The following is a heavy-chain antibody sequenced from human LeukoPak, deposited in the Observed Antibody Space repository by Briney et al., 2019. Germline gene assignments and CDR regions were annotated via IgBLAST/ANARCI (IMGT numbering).Heavy chain of an antibody. CDR1: GFTFNSYA. CDR2: ISGTGGST. Sequence: GGSLRLSCAASGFTFNSYAMSWVRQAPGKGLEWVSLISGTGGSTYYADSVKGRFTISRDNSKNTLYLQMNSLRAEDTAVYYCAKDRNARGYDLNFDYWGQGTLVTVSS. V-gene: IGHV3-23*01. CDR3: AKDRNARGYDLNFDY. J-gene: IGHJ4*02. D-gene: IGHD5-12*01.